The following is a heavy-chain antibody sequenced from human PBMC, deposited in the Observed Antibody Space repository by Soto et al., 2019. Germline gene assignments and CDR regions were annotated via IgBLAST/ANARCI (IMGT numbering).Heavy chain of an antibody. CDR3: ARWRFRHCYGSGSQKDYYGMDV. D-gene: IGHD3-10*01. Sequence: GESLKISCKGSGYSFTSYWISWVRQMPGKGLEWMGRIDPSDSYTNYSPSFQGHVTISADKSISTAYLQWSSLKAADTAVYYCARWRFRHCYGSGSQKDYYGMDVWGQGTTVTVSS. CDR2: IDPSDSYT. CDR1: GYSFTSYW. V-gene: IGHV5-10-1*01. J-gene: IGHJ6*02.